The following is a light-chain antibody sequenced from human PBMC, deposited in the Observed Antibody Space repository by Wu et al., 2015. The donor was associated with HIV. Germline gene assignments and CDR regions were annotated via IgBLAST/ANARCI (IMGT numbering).Light chain of an antibody. CDR3: QQYGSLRT. CDR1: QSVSSSY. J-gene: IGKJ4*01. CDR2: GAS. V-gene: IGKV3-20*01. Sequence: EVVLTQSPATLSVSLGERATLSCRASQSVSSSYLAWYQQKPGQAPRLLIYGASSRATGIPDRFSGSGSGTDFTLTISRLEPEDFAVYYCQQYGSLRTFGGGTEGGDQT.